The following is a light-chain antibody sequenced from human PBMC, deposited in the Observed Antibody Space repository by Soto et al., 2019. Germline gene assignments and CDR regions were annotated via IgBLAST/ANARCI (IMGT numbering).Light chain of an antibody. V-gene: IGKV3-15*01. J-gene: IGKJ4*01. Sequence: ETVMTQSPVTLSVSPGERATLSCRASQSVAINLAWYQQRPGQAPRLLIYGASTRATGIPARFSGSGSGTEFTLTISSLQSEDFAVYYCQQREDWPRAFGGGTKVDIK. CDR1: QSVAIN. CDR2: GAS. CDR3: QQREDWPRA.